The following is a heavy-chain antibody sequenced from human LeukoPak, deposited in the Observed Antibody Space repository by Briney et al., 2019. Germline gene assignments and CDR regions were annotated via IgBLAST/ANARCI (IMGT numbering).Heavy chain of an antibody. J-gene: IGHJ4*02. D-gene: IGHD3-9*01. CDR2: IRYDGSNK. CDR1: GFTFSSYG. Sequence: GGSLRLSCAASGFTFSSYGMHWVRQAPGKGLEWVAFIRYDGSNKFYADSVRGRFTISRDNSKNTLYLQMNSLKAEDTALYYCAKAAYILTGYYHFDYWGQGTLVTVSS. CDR3: AKAAYILTGYYHFDY. V-gene: IGHV3-30*02.